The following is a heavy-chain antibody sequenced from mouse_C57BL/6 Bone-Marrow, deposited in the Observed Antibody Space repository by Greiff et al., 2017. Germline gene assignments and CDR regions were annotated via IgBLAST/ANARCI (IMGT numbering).Heavy chain of an antibody. V-gene: IGHV3-5*01. CDR1: GISITTGNYR. J-gene: IGHJ2*01. Sequence: VQLQQSGPGLVKPSQTVFLTCTVTGISITTGNYRWSWLRQFPGNKLEWIGYIYYSGTITYNPSITSRTTITRDTPKNQFFLEMNSLTAEDTATYCCARDQDWGSFDYWGQGTTLTVSS. D-gene: IGHD4-1*01. CDR3: ARDQDWGSFDY. CDR2: IYYSGTI.